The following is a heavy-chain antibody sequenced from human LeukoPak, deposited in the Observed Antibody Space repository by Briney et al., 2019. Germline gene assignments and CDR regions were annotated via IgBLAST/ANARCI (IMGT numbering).Heavy chain of an antibody. CDR3: ARGVRWLQLSYFDY. CDR1: GGSISSGVYY. CDR2: IYYSGRT. J-gene: IGHJ4*02. V-gene: IGHV4-31*01. Sequence: SETLSLTCPVSGGSISSGVYYWSWLRQYPGKGLEWSGYIYYSGRTYYNPSLESLVTITVETSKNLFPLRLSSVTAADTAVYYCARGVRWLQLSYFDYWGRGTLVTVSS. D-gene: IGHD5-24*01.